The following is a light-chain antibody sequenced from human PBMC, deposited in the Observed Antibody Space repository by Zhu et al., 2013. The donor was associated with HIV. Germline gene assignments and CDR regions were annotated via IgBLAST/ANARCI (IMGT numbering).Light chain of an antibody. CDR2: SVS. V-gene: IGKV1-5*01. J-gene: IGKJ2*01. CDR1: QSVSAW. CDR3: QHYYTYPYT. Sequence: DIQMTQSPSTLSASVGDTVTITCRASQSVSAWLAWYQQKPGKAPKLLIHSVSTLARGVPSRFSGAVSGTDFTLTVNYLQSEDFGTYYCQHYYTYPYTFGQGTRLEIK.